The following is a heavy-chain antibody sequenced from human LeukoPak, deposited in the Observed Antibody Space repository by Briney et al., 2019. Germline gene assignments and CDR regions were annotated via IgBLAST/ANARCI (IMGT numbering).Heavy chain of an antibody. D-gene: IGHD3-10*01. J-gene: IGHJ4*02. Sequence: GGSLRLSCSASGFTFSSYGMHWVRQAPGKGLEYVSAISSNGGNTDYADSVKGRFTISRDNSKNTLYVQMSSLRPEDTAGYYCVKAASGIYDYWGQGTLVTVSS. CDR2: ISSNGGNT. CDR3: VKAASGIYDY. CDR1: GFTFSSYG. V-gene: IGHV3-64*05.